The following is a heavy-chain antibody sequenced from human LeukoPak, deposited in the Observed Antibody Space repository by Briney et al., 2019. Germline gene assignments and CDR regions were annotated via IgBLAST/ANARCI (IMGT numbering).Heavy chain of an antibody. CDR3: AKAAYGEWFDP. Sequence: GGSLRLSCAASGFPFSSYAMSWVRQAPGKGLEWVSTISNSDDSTYYADSVKGRFTISRDNSENTLFLRMNSLRAEDTAVYYCAKAAYGEWFDPWGQGTLVTVSS. V-gene: IGHV3-23*01. J-gene: IGHJ5*02. CDR1: GFPFSSYA. D-gene: IGHD3-10*01. CDR2: ISNSDDST.